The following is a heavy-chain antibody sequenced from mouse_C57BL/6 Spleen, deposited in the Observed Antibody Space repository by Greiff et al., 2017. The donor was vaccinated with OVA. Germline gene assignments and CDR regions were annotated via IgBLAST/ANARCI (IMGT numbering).Heavy chain of an antibody. J-gene: IGHJ4*01. CDR2: IHPNSGST. V-gene: IGHV1-64*01. CDR1: GYTFTSYW. CDR3: AIINEDCAMDY. Sequence: VQLQQPGAELVKPGASVKLSCKASGYTFTSYWMHWVKQRPGQGLEWIGMIHPNSGSTNYNEKFKSKATLTVDKSSSTAYMQLSSLTSEDSAVYYCAIINEDCAMDYWGQGTSVTVSS. D-gene: IGHD1-2*01.